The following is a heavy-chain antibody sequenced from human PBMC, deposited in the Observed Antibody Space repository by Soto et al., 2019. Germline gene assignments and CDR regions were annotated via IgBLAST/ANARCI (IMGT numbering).Heavy chain of an antibody. CDR3: AKDRIVLYCSGGSCLQVYDYYGMDV. J-gene: IGHJ6*02. V-gene: IGHV3-23*01. CDR2: ISGSGGST. CDR1: GFTFSSYA. D-gene: IGHD2-15*01. Sequence: QPGGSLRLSCAASGFTFSSYAMSWVRQAPGKGLEWVSAISGSGGSTYYADSVKGRFTISRDNSKNTLYLQMNSLRAEDTAVYYCAKDRIVLYCSGGSCLQVYDYYGMDVWGQGTTVTVSS.